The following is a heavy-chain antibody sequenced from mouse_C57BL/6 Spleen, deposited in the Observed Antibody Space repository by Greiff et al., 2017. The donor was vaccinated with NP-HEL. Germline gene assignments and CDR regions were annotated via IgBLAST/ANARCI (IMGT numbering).Heavy chain of an antibody. J-gene: IGHJ1*03. CDR3: AWARFHWYFDV. Sequence: EVQLQQSGAELVKPGASVKLSCTASGFNIKDYYMHWVKQRTEQGLEWIGRIDPEDGETKYAPKFQGKATITADKSSNTAYLQLSSLPSEDTAVYYFAWARFHWYFDVWGTGNTGNVSS. CDR2: IDPEDGET. CDR1: GFNIKDYY. V-gene: IGHV14-2*01.